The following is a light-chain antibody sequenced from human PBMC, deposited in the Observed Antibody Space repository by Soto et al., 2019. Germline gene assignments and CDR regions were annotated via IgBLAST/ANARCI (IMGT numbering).Light chain of an antibody. J-gene: IGKJ1*01. Sequence: EIVLTQSPATLSLSPGERATLSCRASQSVSSYLAWYQQKPGQAPRLLIYDASNRATGIPARFSGSGSGTDFTLTISSLEPEDFAVYYCQQRSNRPVMFGQGTKVEIK. CDR2: DAS. V-gene: IGKV3-11*01. CDR3: QQRSNRPVM. CDR1: QSVSSY.